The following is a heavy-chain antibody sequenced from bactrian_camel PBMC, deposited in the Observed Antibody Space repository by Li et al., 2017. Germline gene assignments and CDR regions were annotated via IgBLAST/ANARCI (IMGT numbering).Heavy chain of an antibody. D-gene: IGHD4*01. CDR1: GFTFSNYG. Sequence: DVQLVESGGGLVQPGGSLRVSCVASGFTFSNYGMSWVRQAPGKGLEWVSAINAGVYRTYYADSVKGRFTISRDSAKNTVTLQLNSLTTEDTGMYYCVSQDNTDYAWYWGQGTQVTVS. J-gene: IGHJ4*01. CDR3: VSQDNTDYAWY. V-gene: IGHV3S40*01. CDR2: INAGVYRT.